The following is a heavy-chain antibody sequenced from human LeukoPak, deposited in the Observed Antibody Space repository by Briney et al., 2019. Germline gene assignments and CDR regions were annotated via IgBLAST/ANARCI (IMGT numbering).Heavy chain of an antibody. CDR3: VRGPYGASISKWFDP. V-gene: IGHV4-59*01. D-gene: IGHD4/OR15-4a*01. J-gene: IGHJ5*02. CDR2: IYYSGDT. Sequence: PSETLSLTCTVSRGSISGYSWSWIRQSPGGGLEWVGYIYYSGDTAYNPSLRSRVTMSVDTSKNQFSLQLRSMTTADTAVYYCVRGPYGASISKWFDPLGPGNPGHRLP. CDR1: RGSISGYS.